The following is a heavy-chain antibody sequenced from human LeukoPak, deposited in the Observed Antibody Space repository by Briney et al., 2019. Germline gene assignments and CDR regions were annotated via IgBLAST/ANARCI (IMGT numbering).Heavy chain of an antibody. Sequence: GGSLRLSCAASGFTFSSYSMSWVRQAPGKGLEWVSYISSSSSTIYYADSVKGRFTISRDNAKNSLYLQMNSLRDEDTAVYYCARDPPEVVAATGFDYWGQGTLVTVSS. CDR2: ISSSSSTI. J-gene: IGHJ4*02. CDR3: ARDPPEVVAATGFDY. D-gene: IGHD2-15*01. CDR1: GFTFSSYS. V-gene: IGHV3-48*02.